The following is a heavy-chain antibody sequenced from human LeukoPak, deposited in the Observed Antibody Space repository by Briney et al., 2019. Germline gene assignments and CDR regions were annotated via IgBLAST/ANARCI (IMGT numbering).Heavy chain of an antibody. J-gene: IGHJ4*02. CDR1: GFTFSTYA. CDR2: ISGSNT. CDR3: AKGRGSGTYTVDY. Sequence: GGSLTLSCAASGFTFSTYAMNWVRQAPGKGLEWVSTISGSNTYYADSVKGRFTISRDNSKNTLYLQMNSLRAEDTAVYYCAKGRGSGTYTVDYWGQGTLVTVSS. D-gene: IGHD1-26*01. V-gene: IGHV3-23*01.